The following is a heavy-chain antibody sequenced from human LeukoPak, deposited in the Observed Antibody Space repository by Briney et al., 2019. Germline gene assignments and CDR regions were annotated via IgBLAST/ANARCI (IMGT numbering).Heavy chain of an antibody. CDR1: GFTVSSNY. Sequence: PGGSLILSCVASGFTVSSNYMSWVRRAPGKGLEWVSLSNSDTTYHAESVKGRFTISRDNSQNTFYLQMNSLRAEDTAVYYCAGRRRDAAAFDYWGQGTLVTVSS. CDR2: SNSDTT. CDR3: AGRRRDAAAFDY. V-gene: IGHV3-53*01. J-gene: IGHJ4*02. D-gene: IGHD1-1*01.